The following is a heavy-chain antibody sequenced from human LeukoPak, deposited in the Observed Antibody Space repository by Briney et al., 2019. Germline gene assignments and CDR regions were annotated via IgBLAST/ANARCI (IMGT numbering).Heavy chain of an antibody. CDR1: GFTFSSYA. CDR3: AKEVQYYYDSSGYPDAFDI. J-gene: IGHJ3*02. V-gene: IGHV3-23*01. Sequence: GGSLRLSCAASGFTFSSYAMSWVRQAPGKGLEWVSGISGSGGSTYYADSVKGRFTISRDNSKNTLYVQMNSLRAEDTAVYYCAKEVQYYYDSSGYPDAFDIWGQGTMVTVSS. D-gene: IGHD3-22*01. CDR2: ISGSGGST.